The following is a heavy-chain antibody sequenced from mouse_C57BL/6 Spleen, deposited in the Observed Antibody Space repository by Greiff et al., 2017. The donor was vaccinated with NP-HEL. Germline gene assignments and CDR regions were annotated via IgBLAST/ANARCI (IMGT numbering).Heavy chain of an antibody. CDR2: ISYDGSN. CDR1: GYSITSGYY. Sequence: ESGPGLVKPSQSLSLTCSVTGYSITSGYYWNWIRQFPGNKLEWMGYISYDGSNNYNPSLKNRISITRDTSKNQFFLKLNSVTTEDTATYYCARWSNYGGYYWGQGTTLTVSS. J-gene: IGHJ2*01. CDR3: ARWSNYGGYY. D-gene: IGHD2-5*01. V-gene: IGHV3-6*01.